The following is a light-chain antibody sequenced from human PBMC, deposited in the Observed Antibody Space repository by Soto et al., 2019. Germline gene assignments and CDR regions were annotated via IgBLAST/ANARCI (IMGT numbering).Light chain of an antibody. V-gene: IGLV2-14*03. J-gene: IGLJ2*01. CDR1: SSAIGAYNF. CDR2: DVN. Sequence: QSALTQPASVSGSPGQSITIYCTGTSSAIGAYNFVSWYQQHPGKAPKLMLYDVNIRPSGVSNRFSGSKSGNTASLTISGLQAEDEADYYCTSWTTSTTMIFGGGTKLTVL. CDR3: TSWTTSTTMI.